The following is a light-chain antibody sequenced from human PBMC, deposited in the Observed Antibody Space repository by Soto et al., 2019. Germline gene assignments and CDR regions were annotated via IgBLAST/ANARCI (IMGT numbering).Light chain of an antibody. V-gene: IGKV3-15*01. CDR1: QSVRSN. J-gene: IGKJ4*01. CDR3: QQYTNWPPLT. CDR2: GAS. Sequence: EIVMTQSPATLSVSPGEGATLSCRASQSVRSNLAWYQHKPGQAPSLLIYGASTRATGIPARFSGSGSGTEFTLTISSLQSEDFAVYYCQQYTNWPPLTFGGGTEVDIK.